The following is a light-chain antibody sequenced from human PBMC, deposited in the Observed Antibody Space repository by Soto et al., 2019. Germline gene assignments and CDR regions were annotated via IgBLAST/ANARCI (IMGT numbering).Light chain of an antibody. CDR2: GAS. Sequence: IVGKQSTATGSVSQGDRTILSCRASQSAGSHLAWYQQKPGQAPRLLMYGASTRATDIPARFSGSGSGTEFTLTISSLQSEDFAVYYCQDYLNWPPTFGQGTKVDI. J-gene: IGKJ1*01. CDR1: QSAGSH. V-gene: IGKV3-15*01. CDR3: QDYLNWPPT.